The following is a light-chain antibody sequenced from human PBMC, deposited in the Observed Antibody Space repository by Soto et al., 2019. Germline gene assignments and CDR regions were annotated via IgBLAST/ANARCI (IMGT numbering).Light chain of an antibody. V-gene: IGKV1-33*01. CDR2: AAY. CDR3: QQYDHLPIT. CDR1: QDISNY. Sequence: DVQITQSPSSLSSSVVDTITITWQATQDISNYLNWYQQKPGEATKLLIYAAYKLETGAPSRLSGSGSGTDSPSTISRLQHEDFATYHCQQYDHLPITFGQGTRLEIK. J-gene: IGKJ5*01.